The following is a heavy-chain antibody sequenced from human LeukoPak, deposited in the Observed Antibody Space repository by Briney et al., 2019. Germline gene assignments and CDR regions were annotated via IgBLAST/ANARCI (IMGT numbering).Heavy chain of an antibody. CDR3: ARVAYRYCSGGSCYSGLGY. CDR2: MNPNSGNT. Sequence: ASVKVSCKASGYTFTSYDINWVRQATGQGLEWMGWMNPNSGNTGYTQKFQGRVTITRNTSISTAYMELSSLRSEDTAVYYCARVAYRYCSGGSCYSGLGYWGQGTLVTVSS. CDR1: GYTFTSYD. J-gene: IGHJ4*02. V-gene: IGHV1-8*01. D-gene: IGHD2-15*01.